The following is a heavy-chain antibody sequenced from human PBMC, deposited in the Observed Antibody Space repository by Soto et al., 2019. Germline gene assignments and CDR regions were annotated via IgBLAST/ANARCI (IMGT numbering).Heavy chain of an antibody. J-gene: IGHJ4*02. CDR2: IYYSGST. CDR1: GGSISSGRYY. CDR3: ARDGGDYGLLFDY. Sequence: QVQLQESGPGLVKPSQTLSLTCTVSGGSISSGRYYWSWIRQHPGKGLEWIGYIYYSGSTYYNPSLKSRVTISVDTSKNQFSLKLSSVTAADTAVYYCARDGGDYGLLFDYWGQGTLVTVSS. V-gene: IGHV4-31*03. D-gene: IGHD2-21*02.